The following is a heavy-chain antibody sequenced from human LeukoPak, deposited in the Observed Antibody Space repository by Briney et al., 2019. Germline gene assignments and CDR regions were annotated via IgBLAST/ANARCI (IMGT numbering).Heavy chain of an antibody. D-gene: IGHD3-10*01. J-gene: IGHJ6*03. CDR2: IHYSGSI. V-gene: IGHV4-39*01. CDR3: ARQLYGSGSYYAPIDV. Sequence: SETLSLTCTVSGGSISSSNYFWGWIHQPPGKGLEWIGSIHYSGSIYFNPSLKSRVTISVDTSNNQFSLKLTSVTAADTALYFCARQLYGSGSYYAPIDVWGKGTTVTISS. CDR1: GGSISSSNYF.